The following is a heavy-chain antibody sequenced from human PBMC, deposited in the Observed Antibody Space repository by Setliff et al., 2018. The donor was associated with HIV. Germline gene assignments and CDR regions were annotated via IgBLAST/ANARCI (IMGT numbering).Heavy chain of an antibody. Sequence: SETLSLTCTVSGGSITSSSYCWGWVRQPPGKGLEWIGSVCYSGSTYYSGRTYSSPSLKSRVTISLDTSKNQFSLDLTSLTAADTAVYYCARRRDYSTVAPRPPNWFDPWGQGTLVTVSS. J-gene: IGHJ5*01. CDR3: ARRRDYSTVAPRPPNWFDP. CDR1: GGSITSSSYC. D-gene: IGHD6-6*01. CDR2: VCYSGST. V-gene: IGHV4-39*07.